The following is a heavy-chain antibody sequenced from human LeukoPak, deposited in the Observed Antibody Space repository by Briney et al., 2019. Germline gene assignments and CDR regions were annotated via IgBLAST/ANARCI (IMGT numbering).Heavy chain of an antibody. CDR3: AKSREYASSWGKGFDY. J-gene: IGHJ4*02. D-gene: IGHD6-6*01. CDR2: ISGSGSST. Sequence: GGSLRLSCAASGFTLSSYAMSWVRQAPGKGLEWVSAISGSGSSTYYADSVKGRFTVSRDNSRNTLYVQMNSLRAEDTAVYYCAKSREYASSWGKGFDYWGQGTLVTVSS. CDR1: GFTLSSYA. V-gene: IGHV3-23*01.